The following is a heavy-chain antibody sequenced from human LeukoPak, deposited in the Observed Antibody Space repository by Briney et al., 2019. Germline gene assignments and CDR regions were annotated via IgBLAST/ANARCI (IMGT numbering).Heavy chain of an antibody. D-gene: IGHD5-12*01. V-gene: IGHV1-2*02. CDR3: AREWAATTFYLYFDY. J-gene: IGHJ4*02. CDR1: GYTFTGYY. Sequence: GASVKVSCKASGYTFTGYYMHWVRQAPGQGLEWMGWINPNSGGTNYAQKFQGRVTMTRDTSISTAYMELSRLRSDDTAVYYCAREWAATTFYLYFDYWGQGTLVTVSS. CDR2: INPNSGGT.